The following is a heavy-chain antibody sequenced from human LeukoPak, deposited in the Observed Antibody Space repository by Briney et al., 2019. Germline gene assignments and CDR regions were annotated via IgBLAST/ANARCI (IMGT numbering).Heavy chain of an antibody. Sequence: SVKVSCKASGGTFSSYAISWVRQAPGQGLEWMGGIIPIFGTANYAQKFQGRVTITADESTSTAYMELSSLRSEDTAVYYCARVGHSSGWSWVALDYWGQGTLVTVSS. CDR2: IIPIFGTA. D-gene: IGHD6-19*01. CDR1: GGTFSSYA. V-gene: IGHV1-69*01. CDR3: ARVGHSSGWSWVALDY. J-gene: IGHJ4*02.